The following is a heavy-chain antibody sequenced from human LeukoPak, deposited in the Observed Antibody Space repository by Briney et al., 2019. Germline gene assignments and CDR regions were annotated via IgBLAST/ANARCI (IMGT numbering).Heavy chain of an antibody. V-gene: IGHV3-48*02. J-gene: IGHJ5*01. CDR2: IRSSSSII. CDR1: GFTFSTYS. D-gene: IGHD3-9*01. CDR3: ARNLYDFLTGFDS. Sequence: PGGSLRLSCAASGFTFSTYSMNWVRQSPGKGLEWVSYIRSSSSIIHYADSVKGRFTISRDNAKSSLYLQMNSLRDEDTAVYYCARNLYDFLTGFDSWGQGTLVTV.